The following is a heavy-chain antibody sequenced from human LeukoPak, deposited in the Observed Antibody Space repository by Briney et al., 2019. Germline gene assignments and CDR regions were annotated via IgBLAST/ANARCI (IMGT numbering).Heavy chain of an antibody. V-gene: IGHV3-33*06. CDR1: GFSFSNYG. Sequence: PGGSLRLSCAASGFSFSNYGMHWVRQAPGKGLEWMVVIWDDGTNKYYADSVKGRFTISRDNSKNILYLQMNSLRAEDTAVYYCAKDGGTGSSWYYFDSWGQGTLVTVSS. J-gene: IGHJ4*02. D-gene: IGHD6-13*01. CDR3: AKDGGTGSSWYYFDS. CDR2: IWDDGTNK.